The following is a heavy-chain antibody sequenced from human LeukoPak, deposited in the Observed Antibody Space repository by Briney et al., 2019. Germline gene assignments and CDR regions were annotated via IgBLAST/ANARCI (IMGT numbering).Heavy chain of an antibody. J-gene: IGHJ1*01. CDR2: MNPNSGNT. D-gene: IGHD2-15*01. Sequence: PGASVKVSCKASGYTFTSYDINWVRQATGQGLEWMGWMNPNSGNTGYAQKFQGRVTMTRNTSISTAYMELSSLRSEDTAVYYCARGKYCSGGSCYLVIQHWGQGTLVTVSS. CDR1: GYTFTSYD. V-gene: IGHV1-8*01. CDR3: ARGKYCSGGSCYLVIQH.